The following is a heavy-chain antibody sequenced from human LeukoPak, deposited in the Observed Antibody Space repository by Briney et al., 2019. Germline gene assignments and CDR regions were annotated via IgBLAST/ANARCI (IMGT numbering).Heavy chain of an antibody. D-gene: IGHD1-1*01. CDR2: VYTSGST. CDR1: GGSISSYY. Sequence: SETLSLTCTVSGGSISSYYWSWIRQPAGKGLEWIGRVYTSGSTNYNPSLKSRVTMSVDTSKNQFSLKLSSVTAADTAVYYCAREKRLGWNDGRPGAFDIWGQGTMVTVSS. CDR3: AREKRLGWNDGRPGAFDI. J-gene: IGHJ3*02. V-gene: IGHV4-4*07.